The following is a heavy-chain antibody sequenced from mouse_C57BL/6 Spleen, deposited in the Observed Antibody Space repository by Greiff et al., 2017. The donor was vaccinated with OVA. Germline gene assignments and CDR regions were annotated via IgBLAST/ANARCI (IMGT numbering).Heavy chain of an antibody. Sequence: QVQLQQSGAELVKPGASVKISCKASGYAFSSYWMNWVKQRPGKGLEWIGQIYPGDGDTNYNGKFKGKATLTADKSSSTAYMQLSSLTSEDSAVYFGESPHYGSSLWLAYWAKGLWSLSLQ. V-gene: IGHV1-80*01. CDR3: ESPHYGSSLWLAY. CDR1: GYAFSSYW. CDR2: IYPGDGDT. D-gene: IGHD1-1*01. J-gene: IGHJ3*01.